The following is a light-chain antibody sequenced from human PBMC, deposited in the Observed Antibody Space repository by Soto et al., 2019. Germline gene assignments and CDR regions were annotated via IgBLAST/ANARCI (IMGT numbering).Light chain of an antibody. V-gene: IGLV2-23*01. CDR3: CSYASSSSYV. Sequence: QSVLTQPASVSGSPGQSITISCSGTTSDVGGYNLVSWYQQHTAKAPKLLIYEGTQRPSGVSSRFSGSKSGNTASLTISGLQAEDEADYYCCSYASSSSYVFGTGTKAIVL. CDR1: TSDVGGYNL. J-gene: IGLJ1*01. CDR2: EGT.